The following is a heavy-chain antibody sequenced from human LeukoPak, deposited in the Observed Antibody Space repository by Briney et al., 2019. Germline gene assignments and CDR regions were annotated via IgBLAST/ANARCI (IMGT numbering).Heavy chain of an antibody. CDR3: AKRAATGSGEYYFTS. V-gene: IGHV3-23*01. J-gene: IGHJ4*02. CDR1: GFTFSSYG. Sequence: GGPLRLSCAASGFTFSSYGMTWVRQAPGKGLEWVSTLSGSGRSTFYADSVKGRFTISRDNSKNTLYLQMNSLRAEDTAVYYCAKRAATGSGEYYFTSWGQGTLVTVSS. CDR2: LSGSGRST. D-gene: IGHD6-13*01.